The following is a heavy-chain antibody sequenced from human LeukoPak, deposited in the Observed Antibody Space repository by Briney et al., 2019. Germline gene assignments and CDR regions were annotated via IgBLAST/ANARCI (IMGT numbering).Heavy chain of an antibody. CDR3: AKDGIVVSYFDY. V-gene: IGHV3-30*02. D-gene: IGHD3-22*01. Sequence: GGSLRLSCVASGFTFSRYGMHWVRQAPGKGLEWVAIIWYDGSNKYYADSVKGRFTISRDNSKNTLYLQMNSLRAEDTAMYYCAKDGIVVSYFDYWGQGTLVTVSS. J-gene: IGHJ4*02. CDR2: IWYDGSNK. CDR1: GFTFSRYG.